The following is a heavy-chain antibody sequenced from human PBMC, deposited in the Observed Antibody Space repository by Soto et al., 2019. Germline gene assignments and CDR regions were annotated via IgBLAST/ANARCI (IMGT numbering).Heavy chain of an antibody. V-gene: IGHV4-61*01. CDR2: IYYSGST. J-gene: IGHJ3*02. Sequence: QVQLQESGPGLVKPSETLSLTCTVSGGSVSSGSYYWSWIRQPPGKGPEWIGYIYYSGSTNYNPSLKRRVTVSVDTSKNQGSLKLSSVTAADTAVYYCARSTGYSSSWSNAFDIWGQGTMVTVSS. CDR1: GGSVSSGSYY. D-gene: IGHD6-13*01. CDR3: ARSTGYSSSWSNAFDI.